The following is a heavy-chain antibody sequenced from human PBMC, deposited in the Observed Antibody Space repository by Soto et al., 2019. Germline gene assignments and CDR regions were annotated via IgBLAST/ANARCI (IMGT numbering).Heavy chain of an antibody. D-gene: IGHD6-19*01. CDR3: ARDRGSGWFFDY. CDR2: IYYSGST. Sequence: SETLSLTCTVSGGSISSGSYYWSWIRQPPGKGLEWIGYIYYSGSTNYNPSLKSRVTISVDTSKNQFSLKLSSVTAADTAVYYCARDRGSGWFFDYWGQGTLVTVSS. V-gene: IGHV4-61*01. J-gene: IGHJ4*02. CDR1: GGSISSGSYY.